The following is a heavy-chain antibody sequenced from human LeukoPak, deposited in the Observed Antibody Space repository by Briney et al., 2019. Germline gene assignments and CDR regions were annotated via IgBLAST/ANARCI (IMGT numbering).Heavy chain of an antibody. J-gene: IGHJ3*02. D-gene: IGHD3-10*01. Sequence: SETLSLTCTVSGGSISNSYWSWIRQPPGKGLEWIGYIFYSGSTNYNPSLKSRVTISVDTSKNQFSLKLSSVTAADTAVYYCARSHVLLWFGELSGAFDIWGQGTMVTVSS. CDR1: GGSISNSY. CDR2: IFYSGST. V-gene: IGHV4-59*08. CDR3: ARSHVLLWFGELSGAFDI.